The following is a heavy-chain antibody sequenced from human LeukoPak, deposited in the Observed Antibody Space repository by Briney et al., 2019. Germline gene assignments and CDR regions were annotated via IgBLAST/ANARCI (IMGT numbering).Heavy chain of an antibody. D-gene: IGHD6-19*01. CDR2: IIPIFGTA. Sequence: GASVKVSCKASGGTFSSYAISWVRQAPGQGLEWMGGIIPIFGTANYAQKFQGRVTITADESTGTAYMELSSLRSEDTAVYYCARRSFGAVAGDDAFDIWGQGTVVTVSS. CDR3: ARRSFGAVAGDDAFDI. J-gene: IGHJ3*02. V-gene: IGHV1-69*13. CDR1: GGTFSSYA.